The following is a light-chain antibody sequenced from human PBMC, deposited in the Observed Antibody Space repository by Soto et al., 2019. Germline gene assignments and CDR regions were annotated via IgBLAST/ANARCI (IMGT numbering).Light chain of an antibody. CDR2: DAS. V-gene: IGKV3-11*01. CDR1: QSVSSY. CDR3: QQRSNWPPWVT. Sequence: EIVFTQSPATLSLSPGERATLSCRASQSVSSYLAWYQQKPGQAPRLLIYDASNRATGIPARFSGSGSGTDFTLTISSLEPEDCAVYYCQQRSNWPPWVTFGQGTRLEIK. J-gene: IGKJ5*01.